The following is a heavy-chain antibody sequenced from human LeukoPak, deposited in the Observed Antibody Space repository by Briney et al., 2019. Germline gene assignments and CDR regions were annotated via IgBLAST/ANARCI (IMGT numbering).Heavy chain of an antibody. D-gene: IGHD6-6*01. Sequence: PGGSLRVSCAAFGFTFSSYWIHWVRQAPGKGPVWVSRINSDGTSTTYADPVKGRFTISRDSAKNTVYLQINSLRAEDTAVYYCVRGGGADRPYGLDVWGQGTTVTVSS. CDR2: INSDGTST. V-gene: IGHV3-74*01. CDR1: GFTFSSYW. J-gene: IGHJ6*02. CDR3: VRGGGADRPYGLDV.